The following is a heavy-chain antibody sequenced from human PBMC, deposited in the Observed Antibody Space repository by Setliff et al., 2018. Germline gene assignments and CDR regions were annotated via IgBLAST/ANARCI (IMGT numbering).Heavy chain of an antibody. Sequence: SETLSLTCTVSGASVRSHYWSWIRQPPGKGLEWIGFIFYSGDTKSNPSLKSRVTMSVDTSKNQYSLKLSSVTAADTAVYYCARDRTYYGSGTYTRWFDYWGQGTLVTVSS. CDR2: IFYSGDT. J-gene: IGHJ4*02. V-gene: IGHV4-59*02. CDR1: GASVRSHY. D-gene: IGHD3-10*01. CDR3: ARDRTYYGSGTYTRWFDY.